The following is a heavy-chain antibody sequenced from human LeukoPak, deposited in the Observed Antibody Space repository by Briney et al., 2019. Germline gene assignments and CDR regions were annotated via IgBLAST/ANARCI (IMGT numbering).Heavy chain of an antibody. CDR1: GGSISSGSYY. CDR3: ARVVGGLLWFGEFSNWFDP. Sequence: PSETLSLTCTVSGGSISSGSYYWGWIRQPPGKGLEWIGSIYYSGSTYYNPSLKSRVTISVDTSKNQFSLKLSSVTAADTAVYYCARVVGGLLWFGEFSNWFDPWGQGTLVTVSS. CDR2: IYYSGST. V-gene: IGHV4-39*07. J-gene: IGHJ5*02. D-gene: IGHD3-10*01.